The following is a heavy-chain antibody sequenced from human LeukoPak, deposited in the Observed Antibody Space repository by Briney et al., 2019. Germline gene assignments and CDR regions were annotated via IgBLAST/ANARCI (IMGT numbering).Heavy chain of an antibody. Sequence: PGGSLRLSCAASGFTFTSYWMTWVRRAPGKGLEWVANIREDGSERYYVASVKGRFTISRDNAKNTAYLQLNSLRAEDTALYYCAGGRGWLIDYWGQGTLVTLSS. CDR1: GFTFTSYW. V-gene: IGHV3-7*04. CDR3: AGGRGWLIDY. J-gene: IGHJ4*02. CDR2: IREDGSER. D-gene: IGHD6-19*01.